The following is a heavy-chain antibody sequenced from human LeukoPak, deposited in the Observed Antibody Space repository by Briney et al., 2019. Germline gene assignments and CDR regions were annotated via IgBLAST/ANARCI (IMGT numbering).Heavy chain of an antibody. CDR2: INPNSGGT. V-gene: IGHV1-2*02. J-gene: IGHJ6*03. CDR1: GYTFTGYY. CDR3: ASNGSGSYYYYYMDV. Sequence: ASVKVSCKASGYTFTGYYMHWVRQAPGQGLEGMGWINPNSGGTNYAQKFQGRVTMTRDTSISTAYMELSRLRSDDTAVYYCASNGSGSYYYYYMDVWGKGTTVTVSS. D-gene: IGHD3-10*01.